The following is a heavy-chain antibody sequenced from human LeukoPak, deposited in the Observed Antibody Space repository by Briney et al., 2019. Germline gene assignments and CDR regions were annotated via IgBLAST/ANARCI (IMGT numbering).Heavy chain of an antibody. J-gene: IGHJ6*03. D-gene: IGHD3-22*01. Sequence: SETLSLTCTVSGVSISSYYWSWIRQPAGKGLEWIGRIYTSGSTNYNPSLKSRVTMSVDTSKNQFSLKLSSVTAADTAVYYCARESYYDSSGYYYPYYYYYMDVWGKGTTVTVSS. CDR2: IYTSGST. CDR3: ARESYYDSSGYYYPYYYYYMDV. V-gene: IGHV4-4*07. CDR1: GVSISSYY.